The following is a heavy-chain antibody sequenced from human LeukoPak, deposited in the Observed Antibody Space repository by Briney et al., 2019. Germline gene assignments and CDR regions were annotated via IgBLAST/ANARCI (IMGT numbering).Heavy chain of an antibody. V-gene: IGHV4-30-4*02. Sequence: PSDTLSLTCTVSGGSISNGDYYWSWLRQPPGMGLEWIGNIYYSASTYYNPSLKSRVSISVDTSKNQFSLALYSVTAADTAFYYCARGKVFDPWGQGTLVTVSS. CDR3: ARGKVFDP. J-gene: IGHJ5*02. CDR2: IYYSAST. CDR1: GGSISNGDYY.